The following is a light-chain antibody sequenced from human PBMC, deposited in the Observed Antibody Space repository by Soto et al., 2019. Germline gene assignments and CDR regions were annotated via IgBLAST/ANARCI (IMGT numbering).Light chain of an antibody. CDR1: QRITNNF. J-gene: IGKJ2*01. V-gene: IGKV3-20*01. CDR2: GAS. Sequence: EIVLTQSPVTLFLSPGERATLSCRASQRITNNFLAWFQQKPGLAPRLLIYGASSRASGIPDRFSGSGSGTDFALTISRLEPEDFAVYYCQQYGRSPFTFGQGTKLQIK. CDR3: QQYGRSPFT.